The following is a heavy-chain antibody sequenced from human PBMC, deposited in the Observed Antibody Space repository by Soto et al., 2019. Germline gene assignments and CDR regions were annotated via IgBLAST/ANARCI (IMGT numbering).Heavy chain of an antibody. CDR1: GGSISNGGYY. Sequence: PSQTLSLTCTVSGGSISNGGYYLSWIRQHPGKGLEWIGYIYYSGSTYYNPSLKSRVTISVDTSKNQFSLKLSSVTAADTAVYYCARDHDSSGYFDYWGQGTLVTVSS. D-gene: IGHD3-22*01. CDR3: ARDHDSSGYFDY. V-gene: IGHV4-31*03. J-gene: IGHJ4*02. CDR2: IYYSGST.